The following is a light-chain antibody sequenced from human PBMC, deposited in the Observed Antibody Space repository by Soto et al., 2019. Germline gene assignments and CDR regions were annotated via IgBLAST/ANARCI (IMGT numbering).Light chain of an antibody. Sequence: EIVLTQSPATLSLSPGERATLSCRASQSVSSYLAWYQQKPGQAPRLLIYDASTRATGIPARFSGSGSGTDFTLTISSLEPEDFAVYYGQQRSNWPPWTFGQGTKVEIK. J-gene: IGKJ1*01. CDR2: DAS. CDR1: QSVSSY. CDR3: QQRSNWPPWT. V-gene: IGKV3-11*01.